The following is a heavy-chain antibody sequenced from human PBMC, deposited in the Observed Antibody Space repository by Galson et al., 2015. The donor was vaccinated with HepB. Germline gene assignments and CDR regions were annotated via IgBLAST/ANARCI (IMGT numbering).Heavy chain of an antibody. CDR1: GYSFANYW. Sequence: QSGAEVKKPGESLKISCKGSGYSFANYWIGWVRQMPGKGLEWVGIIYPGDSDARYSPSFEGQVTISADKSISTAHLQWSSLKASDTAMYYCARHRAYCSSTSCPIEYWGQGTLVTVSS. D-gene: IGHD2-2*01. CDR2: IYPGDSDA. V-gene: IGHV5-51*01. CDR3: ARHRAYCSSTSCPIEY. J-gene: IGHJ4*02.